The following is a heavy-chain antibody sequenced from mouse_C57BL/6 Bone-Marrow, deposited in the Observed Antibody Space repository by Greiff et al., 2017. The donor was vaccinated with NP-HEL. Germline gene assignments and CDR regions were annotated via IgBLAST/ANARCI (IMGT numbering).Heavy chain of an antibody. V-gene: IGHV1-81*01. Sequence: QVQLKESGAELARPGASVKLSCKASGYTFTSYGISWVKQRTGQGLEWIGEIYPRSGNTYYNEKFKGKATLTADKSSRQAYMELRSLTSEDSAVYFCARWYYGSSSYFDVWGTGTTVTVSS. CDR2: IYPRSGNT. CDR1: GYTFTSYG. J-gene: IGHJ1*03. D-gene: IGHD1-1*01. CDR3: ARWYYGSSSYFDV.